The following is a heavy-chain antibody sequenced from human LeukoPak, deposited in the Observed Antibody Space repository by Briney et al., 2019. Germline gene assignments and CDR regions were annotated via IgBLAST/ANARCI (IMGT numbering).Heavy chain of an antibody. V-gene: IGHV3-48*03. CDR1: GFAVSSYE. CDR2: ISSSGSTI. D-gene: IGHD2-2*01. CDR3: ARVGYDDAFDI. J-gene: IGHJ3*02. Sequence: SGGSLRLSYAGSGFAVSSYEMNWVRLAPWKGLEWLSYISSSGSTIYYADSVKGRFTISRDNAKNSLYLQMNSLRAEDTAVYYCARVGYDDAFDIWGQGTMVTVSS.